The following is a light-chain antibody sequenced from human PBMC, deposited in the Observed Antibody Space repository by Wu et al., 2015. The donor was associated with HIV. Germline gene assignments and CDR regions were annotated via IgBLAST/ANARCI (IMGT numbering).Light chain of an antibody. CDR2: GAS. CDR1: QSVSSSY. J-gene: IGKJ4*01. Sequence: EIVLTQSPGTLSLSPGERATLSCRASQSVSSSYLAWYQQKPGQAPGLLIYGASSRATGIPDRFSGSGSGTDFTLTISRLEPEDFAVYYCQQYDRSPLTFGGGTKVEIK. V-gene: IGKV3-20*01. CDR3: QQYDRSPLT.